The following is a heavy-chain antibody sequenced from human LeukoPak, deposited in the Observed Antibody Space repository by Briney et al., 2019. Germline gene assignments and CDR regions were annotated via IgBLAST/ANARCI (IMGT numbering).Heavy chain of an antibody. CDR3: ARGLGSGSYRNY. D-gene: IGHD1-26*01. J-gene: IGHJ4*02. V-gene: IGHV1-8*01. Sequence: ASVKVSCKASGYTFTSYDINWVRQATGQGLEWMGWMNPNSGSTGYAQKFQGRVTMTRNTSINTAYMELNSLRSDDTAVYYCARGLGSGSYRNYWGQGTLVTVSS. CDR1: GYTFTSYD. CDR2: MNPNSGST.